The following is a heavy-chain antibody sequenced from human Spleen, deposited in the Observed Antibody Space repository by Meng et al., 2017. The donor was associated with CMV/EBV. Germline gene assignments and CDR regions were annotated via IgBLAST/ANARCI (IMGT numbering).Heavy chain of an antibody. CDR2: INHSGST. Sequence: CAVCGGSFSDYYWSWIRQPPGKGLEWIGEINHSGSTNYNPSLKSRVTISVDTSKNQFSLNLSSVTAADTAVYYCARGYSSSWYNWFDPWGQGTLVTVSS. CDR3: ARGYSSSWYNWFDP. CDR1: GGSFSDYY. V-gene: IGHV4-34*01. J-gene: IGHJ5*02. D-gene: IGHD6-13*01.